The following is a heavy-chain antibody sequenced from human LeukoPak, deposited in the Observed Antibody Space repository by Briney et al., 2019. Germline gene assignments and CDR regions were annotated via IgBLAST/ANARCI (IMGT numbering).Heavy chain of an antibody. CDR3: ARDLQYYYGSGSYWYFQH. CDR2: ISAYNGNT. CDR1: GYTFISYG. V-gene: IGHV1-18*04. D-gene: IGHD3-10*01. J-gene: IGHJ1*01. Sequence: ASVKVSCKASGYTFISYGISWVRQAPGQGLEWMGWISAYNGNTNYAQKLQGRVTMTTDTSTSTAYMELRSLRSDDTAVYYCARDLQYYYGSGSYWYFQHWGQGTLVTVSS.